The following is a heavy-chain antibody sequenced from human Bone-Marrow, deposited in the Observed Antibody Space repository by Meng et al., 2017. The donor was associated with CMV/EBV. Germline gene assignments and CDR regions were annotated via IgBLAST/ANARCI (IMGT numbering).Heavy chain of an antibody. V-gene: IGHV3-20*04. J-gene: IGHJ6*02. CDR3: ARDSRSKLNYDFWSGYYPYYYYGMDV. D-gene: IGHD3-3*01. CDR2: INWNGNNT. CDR1: GFIFDDYD. Sequence: GESLKISCAASGFIFDDYDMNWVRQAPGKGLEWVPGINWNGNNTGYADSVKGRFTISRDNAKNSLYLQMNSLRAEDTAVYYCARDSRSKLNYDFWSGYYPYYYYGMDVWGQGTTVTVSS.